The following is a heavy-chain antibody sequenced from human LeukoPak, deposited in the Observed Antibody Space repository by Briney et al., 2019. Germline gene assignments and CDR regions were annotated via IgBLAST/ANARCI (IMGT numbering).Heavy chain of an antibody. Sequence: ASVKVSCKVSGYTLTELSMHWGRQTPGKGLEWMGGFDPEDGETLYAQKFQGRVTMTEDTSTDTAYMELSSLRSEDTAVYYCATDQRGAGLGYRYGSGSYNGMDVWGQGTTVTVSS. CDR2: FDPEDGET. V-gene: IGHV1-24*01. CDR1: GYTLTELS. CDR3: ATDQRGAGLGYRYGSGSYNGMDV. J-gene: IGHJ6*02. D-gene: IGHD3-10*01.